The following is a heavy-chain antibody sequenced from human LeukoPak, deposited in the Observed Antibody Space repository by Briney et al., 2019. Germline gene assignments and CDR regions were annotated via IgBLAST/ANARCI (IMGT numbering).Heavy chain of an antibody. CDR1: GFTFDDYG. CDR2: INWNGGST. V-gene: IGHV3-20*04. Sequence: TGGSLRLSCAASGFTFDDYGMSWVRQAPGKGLEWVTGINWNGGSTGYADSVKGRFTISRDNAKNSLYPQMNGLRAEDTALYYCARGVPYYYDSSGYYWYYSDYWGQGTLVTVSS. J-gene: IGHJ4*02. D-gene: IGHD3-22*01. CDR3: ARGVPYYYDSSGYYWYYSDY.